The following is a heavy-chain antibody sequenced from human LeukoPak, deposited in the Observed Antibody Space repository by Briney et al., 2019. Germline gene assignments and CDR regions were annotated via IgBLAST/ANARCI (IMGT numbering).Heavy chain of an antibody. CDR1: GYTFTSYG. CDR2: ISAYNGNT. V-gene: IGHV1-18*01. CDR3: ARIPQGGYDFGY. D-gene: IGHD5-12*01. J-gene: IGHJ4*02. Sequence: ASVKASCKASGYTFTSYGISWVRQAPGQGLEWMGWISAYNGNTNYAQKLQGRVTMTTDTSTSTAYMELRSLRSDDTAVYYCARIPQGGYDFGYWGQGTLVTVSS.